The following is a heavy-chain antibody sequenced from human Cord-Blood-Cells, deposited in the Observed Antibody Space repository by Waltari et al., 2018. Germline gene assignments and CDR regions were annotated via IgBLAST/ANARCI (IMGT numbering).Heavy chain of an antibody. D-gene: IGHD1-26*01. CDR3: ARGEGVGAKGFPIDY. V-gene: IGHV1-46*03. CDR2: INPSGGST. J-gene: IGHJ4*02. Sequence: QVQLVQSGAEVKKPGASVKVSCKASGYTFTSYYMHWVRQAPGQGLEWMGIINPSGGSTSYAQKFQGRVTMTRDTSTSTVYMELSSLRSEDTAVYYCARGEGVGAKGFPIDYWGQGTLVTVSS. CDR1: GYTFTSYY.